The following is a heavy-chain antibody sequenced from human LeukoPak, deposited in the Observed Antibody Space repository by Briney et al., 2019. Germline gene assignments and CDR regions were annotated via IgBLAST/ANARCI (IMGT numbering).Heavy chain of an antibody. CDR1: GFTFSNAW. D-gene: IGHD6-13*01. CDR2: IKSKTDGGTT. CDR3: TTIAAAGHFDY. J-gene: IGHJ4*02. Sequence: GGSLRLSCAASGFTFSNAWMSWVRQAPGKGLEWVGRIKSKTDGGTTDYAAPVKGRFTISKDDSKNTLYLQMNSLKSEDTAVYYCTTIAAAGHFDYWGQGTLVTVSS. V-gene: IGHV3-15*01.